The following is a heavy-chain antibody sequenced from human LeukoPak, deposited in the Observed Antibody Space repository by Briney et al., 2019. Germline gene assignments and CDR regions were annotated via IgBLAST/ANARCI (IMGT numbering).Heavy chain of an antibody. CDR3: ATSRSGRNDAFDI. CDR2: FDPEDGET. D-gene: IGHD3-10*01. CDR1: GYTFTSYY. Sequence: ASVKVSCKASGYTFTSYYMHWVRQAPGQGLEWMGGFDPEDGETIYAQKFQGRVTMTEGTSTDTAYMELSSLRSEDTAVYYCATSRSGRNDAFDIWGQGTMVTVSS. J-gene: IGHJ3*02. V-gene: IGHV1-24*01.